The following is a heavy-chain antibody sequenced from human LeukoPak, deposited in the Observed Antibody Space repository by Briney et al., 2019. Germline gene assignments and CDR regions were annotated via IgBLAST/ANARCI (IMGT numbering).Heavy chain of an antibody. D-gene: IGHD3-22*01. V-gene: IGHV3-21*01. J-gene: IGHJ3*02. CDR1: GFTFSSYS. Sequence: GGSLRLSCTASGFTFSSYSMNWVRQAPGKGLEWVSSISTSSSYIYYADSVKGRFTISRDNAKNSLYLQMNSLRAEDTAVYYCASVNYYDSSGYYYEYDAFDIWGQGTMVTVSS. CDR3: ASVNYYDSSGYYYEYDAFDI. CDR2: ISTSSSYI.